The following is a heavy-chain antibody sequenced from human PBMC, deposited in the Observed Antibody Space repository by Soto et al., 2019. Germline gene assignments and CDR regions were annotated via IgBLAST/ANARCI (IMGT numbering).Heavy chain of an antibody. CDR1: GDTFSRYS. CDR3: ATSYGSGSAHFDY. J-gene: IGHJ4*02. Sequence: QVQLVQSGAEVKKPGSSVKVSCTASGDTFSRYSLSWVRQAPGQGPEWMGRISPMLGMADYAQKFQGRVSITADKSTSTVYMFLSSLRSEDTAVYYCATSYGSGSAHFDYWGQGSLVTVSS. CDR2: ISPMLGMA. D-gene: IGHD3-10*01. V-gene: IGHV1-69*02.